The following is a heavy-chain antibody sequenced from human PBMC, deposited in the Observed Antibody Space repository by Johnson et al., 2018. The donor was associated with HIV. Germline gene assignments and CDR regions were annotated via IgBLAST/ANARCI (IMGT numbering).Heavy chain of an antibody. Sequence: VHLVESGGGVVQPGRSLRLSCAASGFTFSSYGMHWVRQAPGKGLEWVANIKQDGSEKYYVDSVKGRFTISRDNAKNSLYLQMNSLRAEDTAVYYCARDLRWSYDAFDIWGQGTMVTVSS. CDR1: GFTFSSYG. J-gene: IGHJ3*02. D-gene: IGHD5-24*01. CDR2: IKQDGSEK. V-gene: IGHV3-7*01. CDR3: ARDLRWSYDAFDI.